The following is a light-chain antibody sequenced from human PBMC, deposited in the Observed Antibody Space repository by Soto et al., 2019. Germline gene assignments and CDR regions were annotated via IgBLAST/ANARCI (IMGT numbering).Light chain of an antibody. J-gene: IGKJ1*01. CDR2: DAS. V-gene: IGKV1-5*01. Sequence: DIHMTHSPSTLSASVVDRVTITCRASQSISTWLAWYQHKPGKAPKLLIYDASTLESGVPSRFSGSGSGTEFTLTISSLQPDDSATYYCQQYNSYSQNFGQGTKVDIK. CDR3: QQYNSYSQN. CDR1: QSISTW.